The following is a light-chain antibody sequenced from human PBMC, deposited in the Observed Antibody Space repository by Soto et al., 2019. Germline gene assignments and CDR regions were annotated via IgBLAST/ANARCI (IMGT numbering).Light chain of an antibody. CDR3: QQYGSSPS. CDR1: QSVSSNY. J-gene: IGKJ4*01. Sequence: EIVLTQFPATLSLSPGERVTLSCGASQSVSSNYIAWYQQKPGLAPRLLIYDASSRATGISDRFSGSGSGTDFTLTITRLKPEDFAVYYCQQYGSSPSFGGGTKVQIK. V-gene: IGKV3D-20*01. CDR2: DAS.